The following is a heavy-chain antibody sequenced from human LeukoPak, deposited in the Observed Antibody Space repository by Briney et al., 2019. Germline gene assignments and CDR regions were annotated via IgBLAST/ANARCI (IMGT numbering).Heavy chain of an antibody. CDR1: GNTISDSY. V-gene: IGHV1-46*01. D-gene: IGHD4-17*01. CDR2: INPSGLST. J-gene: IGHJ4*02. Sequence: ASVKVSCKASGNTISDSYMHWVRQAPGQGLEWMGIINPSGLSTSYAQKFQGRVTMTRDTSTSIVYMELRSLRSDDTAVYYCARGLYGDYGDYWGQGTLVTVSS. CDR3: ARGLYGDYGDY.